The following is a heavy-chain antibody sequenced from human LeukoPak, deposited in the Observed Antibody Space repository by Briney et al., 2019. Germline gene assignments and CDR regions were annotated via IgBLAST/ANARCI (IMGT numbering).Heavy chain of an antibody. D-gene: IGHD3-10*02. Sequence: GWALRLSCAASVFTFDRFTIHWVRQTPAKGLEWVSLINRRGHTFYADSVKGRFTISRDNAKNSLYLQMNSLRAEDTAVYYCAELGITMIGGVWGKGTTVTISS. CDR2: INRRGHT. V-gene: IGHV3-43*01. J-gene: IGHJ6*04. CDR3: AELGITMIGGV. CDR1: VFTFDRFT.